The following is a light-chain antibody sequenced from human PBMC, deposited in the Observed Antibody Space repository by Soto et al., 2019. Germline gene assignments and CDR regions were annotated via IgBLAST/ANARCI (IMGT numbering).Light chain of an antibody. CDR2: AAP. J-gene: IGKJ3*01. V-gene: IGKV1-39*01. Sequence: DIQITQSPSSLSASVGDRVTITCHASQDISNYLNWYQQKPGKAPKLLIYAAPSLQSGVPSRFSGSGSGTDFTLTISSLQPEDFATYYCQQSYSTLTFGPGTKVDIK. CDR3: QQSYSTLT. CDR1: QDISNY.